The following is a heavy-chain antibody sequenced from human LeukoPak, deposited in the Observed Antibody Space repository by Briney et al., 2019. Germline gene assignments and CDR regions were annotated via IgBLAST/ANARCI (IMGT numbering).Heavy chain of an antibody. CDR2: INHSGST. Sequence: SETLSLTCAVYDGSFSGYYWSWIRQPPGKGLEWIGEINHSGSTNYNPSLKSRVTISVDTSKNQFSLKLSSVTAADTAVYYCARLKVVVAATSDYWGQGTLVTVSS. CDR3: ARLKVVVAATSDY. CDR1: DGSFSGYY. J-gene: IGHJ4*02. V-gene: IGHV4-34*01. D-gene: IGHD2-15*01.